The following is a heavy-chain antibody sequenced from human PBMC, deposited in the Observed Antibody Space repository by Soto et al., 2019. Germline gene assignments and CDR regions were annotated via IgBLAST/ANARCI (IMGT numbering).Heavy chain of an antibody. CDR1: GFRFSDYY. CDR2: IDSSGGYT. CDR3: ARDLRRNSGSYFDY. D-gene: IGHD1-26*01. Sequence: GGSLRLSCAASGFRFSDYYMSWIRQAPGKGLEWISYIDSSGGYTNYADSVKGRFTISRDNAKNSLYLQVSSLRAEDTAIYYCARDLRRNSGSYFDYWGQGTPVTVSS. V-gene: IGHV3-11*05. J-gene: IGHJ4*02.